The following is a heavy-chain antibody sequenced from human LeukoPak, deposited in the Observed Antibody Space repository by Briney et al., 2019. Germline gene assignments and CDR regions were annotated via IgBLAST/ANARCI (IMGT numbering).Heavy chain of an antibody. CDR1: GFTFSSYS. Sequence: GGSLRLSCAASGFTFSSYSMNWVRQAPGKGLEWVAVISYDGSNKYYADSVKGRFTISRDNSKNTLYLQMHSLRAEDTAVYYCARVGLGYYDSSGFDYWGQGTLVTVSS. CDR2: ISYDGSNK. V-gene: IGHV3-30*03. D-gene: IGHD3-22*01. CDR3: ARVGLGYYDSSGFDY. J-gene: IGHJ4*02.